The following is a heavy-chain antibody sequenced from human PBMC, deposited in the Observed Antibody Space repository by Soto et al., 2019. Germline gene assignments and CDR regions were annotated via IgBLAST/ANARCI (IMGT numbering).Heavy chain of an antibody. CDR1: GFTFSSYS. Sequence: EVQLVESGGGLVKPGGSLRLSCAASGFTFSSYSMNWVRQAPGKGLEWVSSISSSSSYIYYADSVKGRFTISRDNAKNSLYLQMNSLRAEDTAVYYCARDDSSSFFGSAFDIWGQGTMVTVSS. V-gene: IGHV3-21*01. CDR2: ISSSSSYI. D-gene: IGHD6-13*01. CDR3: ARDDSSSFFGSAFDI. J-gene: IGHJ3*02.